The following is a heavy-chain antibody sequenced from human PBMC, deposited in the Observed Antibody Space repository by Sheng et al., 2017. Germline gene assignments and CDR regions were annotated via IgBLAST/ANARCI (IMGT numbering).Heavy chain of an antibody. CDR2: VVNIDNT. CDR1: GGSISSGAYY. J-gene: IGHJ2*01. V-gene: IGHV4-61*02. Sequence: QVQLQESGPGLVKPSQTLTLTCTVSGGSISSGAYYWSWVRQPAGRGLEWIGRVVNIDNTDSNPPSRVESPYQWTRPRIEFSLSLSSVTAADTAVYYCARGQLPIDATTNYQADYYELWG. D-gene: IGHD3-22*01. CDR3: ARGQLPIDATTNYQADYYEL.